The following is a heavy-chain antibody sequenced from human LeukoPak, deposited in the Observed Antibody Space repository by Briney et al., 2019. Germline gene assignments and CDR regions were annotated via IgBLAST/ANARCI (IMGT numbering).Heavy chain of an antibody. CDR2: ISSDGTST. J-gene: IGHJ4*02. CDR1: GFTFSNYW. Sequence: GGSLRLSCAASGFTFSNYWMHWVRQAPGKGLVWVSRISSDGTSTNYADSVKGRFTISRGNAKNTLYLQMNSLRADDTAVYYCARGHYSSCGYWGQGTLVTVSS. V-gene: IGHV3-74*01. CDR3: ARGHYSSCGY. D-gene: IGHD6-13*01.